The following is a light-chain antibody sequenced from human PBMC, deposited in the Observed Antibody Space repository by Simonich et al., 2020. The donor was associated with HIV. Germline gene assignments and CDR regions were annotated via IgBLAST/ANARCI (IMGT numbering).Light chain of an antibody. CDR3: QQYGSSPLFT. J-gene: IGKJ3*01. CDR2: DAS. CDR1: PIVSSSY. Sequence: EIVLTQSPGTLSLSPGERATRSCRASPIVSSSYLAWYQQKPGLAPRLLIYDASSRATGIPDRFSGSGSGTDFTLTISRLEPEDFAVYYCQQYGSSPLFTFGPGTKVDIK. V-gene: IGKV3D-20*01.